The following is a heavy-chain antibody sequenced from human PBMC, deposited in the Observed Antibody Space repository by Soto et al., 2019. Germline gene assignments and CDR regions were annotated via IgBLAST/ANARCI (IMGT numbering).Heavy chain of an antibody. V-gene: IGHV3-30-3*01. Sequence: HPGGSLRLSCAASGFTFSSYAMHWVRQAPGKGLEWVAVISYDGSNKYYADSVKGRFTISRDNSKNTLYLQMNSLRAEDTAVYYCAREEYSGYGYFDYWGQGTLVTVSS. J-gene: IGHJ4*02. D-gene: IGHD5-12*01. CDR2: ISYDGSNK. CDR3: AREEYSGYGYFDY. CDR1: GFTFSSYA.